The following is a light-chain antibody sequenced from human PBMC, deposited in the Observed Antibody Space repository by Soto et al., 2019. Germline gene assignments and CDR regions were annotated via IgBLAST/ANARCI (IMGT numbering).Light chain of an antibody. CDR3: QQCYSTPLT. CDR2: AAS. J-gene: IGKJ1*01. V-gene: IGKV1-39*01. Sequence: DIQMTQSPSSLSASVGDRVTITCLASQSISSYLNWYQQKPGKAPKLLIYAASSLQSGVPSRFSGSGSGTDFTLTISILQHEDFATYYCQQCYSTPLTFGQGTKVEIK. CDR1: QSISSY.